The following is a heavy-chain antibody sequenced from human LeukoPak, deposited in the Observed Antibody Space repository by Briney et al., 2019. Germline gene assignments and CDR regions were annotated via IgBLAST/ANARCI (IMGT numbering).Heavy chain of an antibody. CDR3: ARLFIRDIVVVPAASMDS. D-gene: IGHD2-2*01. J-gene: IGHJ4*02. Sequence: PSETLSLTCTVSGASVSSSDYYWGWIRQPPGKRLEWIGNICFSGGTYYNPSLKSRVTMSVDTSNNQFSLKLSSVTATDTAVYYCARLFIRDIVVVPAASMDSWGQGTLVTASS. CDR1: GASVSSSDYY. CDR2: ICFSGGT. V-gene: IGHV4-39*01.